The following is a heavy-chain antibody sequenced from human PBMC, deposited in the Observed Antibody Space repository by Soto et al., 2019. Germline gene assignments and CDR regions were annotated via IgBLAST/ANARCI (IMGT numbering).Heavy chain of an antibody. CDR3: TRDASRDSSARGWFDP. V-gene: IGHV3-21*01. CDR2: ISSNSAYI. J-gene: IGHJ5*02. D-gene: IGHD6-13*01. Sequence: GGSLRLSCAASGFTFRSFTMNWVCQAPGKGLEWVSTISSNSAYIYYTDALRGRFTISRDNAKNSLHLQMNSLRAEDTAVYYCTRDASRDSSARGWFDPWGPGTLVTV. CDR1: GFTFRSFT.